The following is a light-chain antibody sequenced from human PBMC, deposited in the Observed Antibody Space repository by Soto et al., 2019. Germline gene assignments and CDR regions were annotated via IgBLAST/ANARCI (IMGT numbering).Light chain of an antibody. CDR3: QQSNNWPYT. Sequence: EIVMTQSPATLSVSPGERVILSCRASQSVSDNLAWYQQKPGQAPRLLIYGASTRATTTPARFSGSGSGTQFTLTISSLQSEDFAVYYCQQSNNWPYTFGQGTRLDIK. V-gene: IGKV3-15*01. J-gene: IGKJ2*01. CDR2: GAS. CDR1: QSVSDN.